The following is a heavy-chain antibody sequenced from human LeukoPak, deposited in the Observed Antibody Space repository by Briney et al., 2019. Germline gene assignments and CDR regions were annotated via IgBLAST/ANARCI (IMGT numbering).Heavy chain of an antibody. CDR3: ARDSSDSSSWYDYYYYYMDV. CDR2: ISSSGSTI. Sequence: GGSLRLSCAASGFTFSDYYMSWIRQAPGKGLEWVSYISSSGSTIYYADSVKGRFTISRDNAKNSLYLQMNSLRAEDTAVYYCARDSSDSSSWYDYYYYYMDVWGKGTTVTVSS. J-gene: IGHJ6*03. D-gene: IGHD6-13*01. CDR1: GFTFSDYY. V-gene: IGHV3-11*04.